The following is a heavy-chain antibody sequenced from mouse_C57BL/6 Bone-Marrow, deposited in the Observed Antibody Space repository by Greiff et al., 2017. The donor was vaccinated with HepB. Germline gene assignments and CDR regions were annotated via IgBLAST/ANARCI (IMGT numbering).Heavy chain of an antibody. Sequence: EVKLVESGGGLVKPGGSLKLSCAASGFTFSAYGMNWVRQAPEKGLEWVAYISSGSSTIYYEDTVKGRFTISRDNAKNTLFLQMTSLRSEDTAMYYCARSFAYWGQGTLVTVSA. V-gene: IGHV5-17*01. CDR2: ISSGSSTI. J-gene: IGHJ3*01. CDR3: ARSFAY. CDR1: GFTFSAYG.